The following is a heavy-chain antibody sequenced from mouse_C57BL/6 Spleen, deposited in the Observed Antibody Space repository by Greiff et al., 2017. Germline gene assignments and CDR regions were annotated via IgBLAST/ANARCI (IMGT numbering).Heavy chain of an antibody. Sequence: VKLMESGAELVKPGASVKISCKASGYAFSSYWMNWVKQRPGKGLEWIGQIYPGDGDTNYNGKFKGKATLTADTSSSTAYMQLSSLTSEDSAVYFCAREDYYYGSSYPWFAYWGQGTLVTVSA. V-gene: IGHV1-80*01. CDR2: IYPGDGDT. CDR3: AREDYYYGSSYPWFAY. CDR1: GYAFSSYW. D-gene: IGHD1-1*01. J-gene: IGHJ3*01.